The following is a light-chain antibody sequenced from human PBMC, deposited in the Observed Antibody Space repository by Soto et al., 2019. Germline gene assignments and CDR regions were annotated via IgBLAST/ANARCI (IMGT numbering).Light chain of an antibody. CDR3: QQYGSSLFT. V-gene: IGKV3-20*01. CDR1: QSVSSSY. J-gene: IGKJ3*01. Sequence: EIVLTQSPGTLSLSPGERATLSCRASQSVSSSYLAWYQQKPGQAPRLLIYGASSRATGIPDRFSGSGSGTDFTLTISRLEPEEVAVYCCQQYGSSLFTFGPGTKVDIK. CDR2: GAS.